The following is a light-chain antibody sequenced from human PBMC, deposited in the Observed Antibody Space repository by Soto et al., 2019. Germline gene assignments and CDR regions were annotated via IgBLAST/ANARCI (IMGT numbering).Light chain of an antibody. CDR2: GAS. CDR1: QSVSTS. V-gene: IGKV3-15*01. J-gene: IGKJ2*01. Sequence: EIVMTQSPATLSVSPGERVTLSCRASQSVSTSLAWYQQIPGQAPRLLIYGASTRATGIPDRFSGSGSGTEFTLTISSLQPEDFAVYYCQQYNNRPPMYTFGQGTKLEIK. CDR3: QQYNNRPPMYT.